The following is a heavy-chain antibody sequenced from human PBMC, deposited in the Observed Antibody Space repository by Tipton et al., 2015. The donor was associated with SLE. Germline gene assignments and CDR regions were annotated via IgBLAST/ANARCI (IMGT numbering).Heavy chain of an antibody. D-gene: IGHD3-3*01. CDR2: IFYTGST. CDR1: GGSIRSSRYY. J-gene: IGHJ6*02. Sequence: TLSLTCSVSGGSIRSSRYYWGWIRQPPGKGLEWIGTIFYTGSTYYNPSLQSRVTISIDTSKNQFSLTLNSVTAADTAVYFCARESLELVRLVYQYYGMDVWGQGTSVAVSS. V-gene: IGHV4-39*07. CDR3: ARESLELVRLVYQYYGMDV.